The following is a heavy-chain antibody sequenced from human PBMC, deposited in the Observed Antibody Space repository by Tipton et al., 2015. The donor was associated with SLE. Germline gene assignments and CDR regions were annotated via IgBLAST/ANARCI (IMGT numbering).Heavy chain of an antibody. V-gene: IGHV3-53*05. CDR2: IYSGGST. J-gene: IGHJ5*02. D-gene: IGHD6-13*01. Sequence: SLRLSCTASGFTFSDYAMNWVRQAPGKGLEWVSVIYSGGSTYYADSVKGRFTISRDNSKNTLYLQMNSLRAEDTAVYYCARGGGGLIAAAANNWFDPWGQGTLVTVSS. CDR3: ARGGGGLIAAAANNWFDP. CDR1: GFTFSDYA.